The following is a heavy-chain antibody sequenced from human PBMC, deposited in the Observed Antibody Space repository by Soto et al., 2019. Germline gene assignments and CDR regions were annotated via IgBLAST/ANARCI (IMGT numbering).Heavy chain of an antibody. D-gene: IGHD5-18*01. CDR1: DGCISSYY. CDR3: GRGRYSYGAGLNS. CDR2: IYFTGDT. V-gene: IGHV4-59*01. Sequence: SETMSLPCSTSDGCISSYYWTWIRQPPGKALEWIGYIYFTGDTETNASLRSRATISLDTSKRQFSLRLRSVTAADTAVYYCGRGRYSYGAGLNSWGQGTLVTVSS. J-gene: IGHJ4*02.